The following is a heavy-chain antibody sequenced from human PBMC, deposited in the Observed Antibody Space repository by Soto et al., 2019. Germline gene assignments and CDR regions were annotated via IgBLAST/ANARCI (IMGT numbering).Heavy chain of an antibody. V-gene: IGHV3-33*01. CDR3: ARYNSGHSDY. D-gene: IGHD1-1*01. Sequence: VGSLRLSCAASGFTFRSYGMHWVRQAPGKGLEWVAVIWFDGSEKYYADSVKGRFTISRDNSNNALFLQMDYLRAEDTAMYYCARYNSGHSDYWGQGTPVTVSS. CDR2: IWFDGSEK. J-gene: IGHJ4*02. CDR1: GFTFRSYG.